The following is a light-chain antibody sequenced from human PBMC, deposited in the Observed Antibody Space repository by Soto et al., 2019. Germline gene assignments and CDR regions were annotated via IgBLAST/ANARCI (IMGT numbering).Light chain of an antibody. J-gene: IGLJ1*01. Sequence: QSVLTQPASWSGSPGQSITITCTGTMSDVGSYNLGFWYQQHPGKAPKLMISEGNKRPSGVSNRFSASKSGITASLTISGLQAEDEADYYCCSYAGGSTFAVFGSGTKVTVL. CDR3: CSYAGGSTFAV. CDR2: EGN. CDR1: MSDVGSYNL. V-gene: IGLV2-23*03.